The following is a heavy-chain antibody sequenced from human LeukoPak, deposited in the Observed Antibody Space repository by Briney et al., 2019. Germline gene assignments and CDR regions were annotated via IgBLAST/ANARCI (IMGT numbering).Heavy chain of an antibody. CDR2: INPNSGGT. V-gene: IGHV1-2*02. CDR1: GYTFTGYY. Sequence: ASVKVSCKASGYTFTGYYMHWVRQAPGQGLEWMGWINPNSGGTNYAQKFQGRVTITADKSTSTAYMELSSLRSEDTAVYYCARDRGQWLVHNWFDPWGQGTLVTVSS. CDR3: ARDRGQWLVHNWFDP. D-gene: IGHD6-19*01. J-gene: IGHJ5*02.